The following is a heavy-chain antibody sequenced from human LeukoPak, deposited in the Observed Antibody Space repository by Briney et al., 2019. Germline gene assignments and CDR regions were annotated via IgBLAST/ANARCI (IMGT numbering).Heavy chain of an antibody. Sequence: HPGGSLRLSCAASGFTFSSYEMNWVRQAPGKGLEWIGEIKHSGSTHYNPSLKSRVLISVDTSKNQFSLKLSSVTAADTAVYFCARGPRIAVLGPRIRRAEYFQHWGQGTLVTVSS. V-gene: IGHV4-34*01. CDR2: IKHSGST. D-gene: IGHD6-19*01. J-gene: IGHJ1*01. CDR3: ARGPRIAVLGPRIRRAEYFQH. CDR1: GFTFSSYE.